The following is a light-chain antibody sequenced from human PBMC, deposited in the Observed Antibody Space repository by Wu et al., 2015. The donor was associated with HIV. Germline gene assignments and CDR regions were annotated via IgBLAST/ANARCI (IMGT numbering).Light chain of an antibody. CDR1: QSVSSN. J-gene: IGKJ2*01. CDR3: QQYNNWPPVYT. Sequence: EIVLTQSPGTLSLSPGERATLSCRASQSVSSNLAWYQQKPGQAPRLLIYGASTRATGIPARFSGSGSGTEFTLTISSMQSEDFAVYYCQQYNNWPPVYTFGQGTKLEIK. V-gene: IGKV3-15*01. CDR2: GAS.